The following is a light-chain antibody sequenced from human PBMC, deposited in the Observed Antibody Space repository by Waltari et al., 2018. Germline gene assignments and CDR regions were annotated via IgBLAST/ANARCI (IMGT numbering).Light chain of an antibody. CDR2: GAS. CDR1: QSIGRY. J-gene: IGKJ1*01. Sequence: ELVLTQSPGTLSLSPGERATLSCRASQSIGRYLVWYQQKPGQAPRLLTYGASSRAAGIPGRFSGSGSGTDFSLTISRVEPEDFGVYYCQNHERLPAVFGQGTKVEIK. V-gene: IGKV3-20*01. CDR3: QNHERLPAV.